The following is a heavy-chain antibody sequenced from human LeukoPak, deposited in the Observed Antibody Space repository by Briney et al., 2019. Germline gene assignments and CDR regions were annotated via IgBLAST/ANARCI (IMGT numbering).Heavy chain of an antibody. D-gene: IGHD6-13*01. Sequence: GGSLRLSCAVSGFTFSSYWMNWVRQAPGKGLEWVASIKQDGGDKSYVDSVKGRFTISRDNAKNSLYLQMSSLRVEDTAVYYCARGGTSAGLYFDLWGQGTLVTVSS. V-gene: IGHV3-7*01. CDR1: GFTFSSYW. J-gene: IGHJ4*01. CDR3: ARGGTSAGLYFDL. CDR2: IKQDGGDK.